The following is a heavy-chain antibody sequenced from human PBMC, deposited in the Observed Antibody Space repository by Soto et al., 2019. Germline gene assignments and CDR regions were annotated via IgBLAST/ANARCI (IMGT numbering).Heavy chain of an antibody. CDR2: ISSSSSTI. CDR1: GFTFSSYS. J-gene: IGHJ4*02. V-gene: IGHV3-48*02. Sequence: GGSLRLSCAASGFTFSSYSMNWVRQAPGKGLEWVSYISSSSSTIYYADSVKGRFTISRDNAKNSLYLQMNSLRDEDTAVYYCARDSWHYYDSSGYSNSPFDYWGQGTLVTVSS. CDR3: ARDSWHYYDSSGYSNSPFDY. D-gene: IGHD3-22*01.